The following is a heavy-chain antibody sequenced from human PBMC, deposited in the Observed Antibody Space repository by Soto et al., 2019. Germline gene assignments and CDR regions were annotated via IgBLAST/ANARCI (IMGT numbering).Heavy chain of an antibody. V-gene: IGHV1-3*01. CDR2: INAGNGNT. CDR1: GYTFTSYA. Sequence: GASVKVSCKASGYTFTSYAMHWVRQAPGQRLEWMGWINAGNGNTKYSQKFQGRVTITRDTSASTAYMELSSLRSEDTAVYYCARGSWFNRDFDYWGQGTLVTVS. J-gene: IGHJ4*02. CDR3: ARGSWFNRDFDY. D-gene: IGHD6-13*01.